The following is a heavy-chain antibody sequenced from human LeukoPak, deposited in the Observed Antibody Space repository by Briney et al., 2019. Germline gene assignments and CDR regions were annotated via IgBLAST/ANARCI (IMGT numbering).Heavy chain of an antibody. CDR2: INHSGST. J-gene: IGHJ4*02. CDR1: GGSISSYY. D-gene: IGHD5-18*01. Sequence: SETLSLTCTVPGGSISSYYWSWIRQPPGKGLEWIGEINHSGSTNYNPSLKSRVTISVDTSKNQFSLKLSSVTAADTAVYYCARGVDTAMVNRFDYWGQGTLVTVSS. CDR3: ARGVDTAMVNRFDY. V-gene: IGHV4-34*01.